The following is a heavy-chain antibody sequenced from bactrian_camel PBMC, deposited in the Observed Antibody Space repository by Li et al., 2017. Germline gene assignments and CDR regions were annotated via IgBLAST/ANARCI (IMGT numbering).Heavy chain of an antibody. J-gene: IGHJ4*01. CDR3: AKGGITWGDELDY. V-gene: IGHV3-1*01. D-gene: IGHD5*01. CDR1: GFTFSDYT. CDR2: INSSGRST. Sequence: DVQLVESGGDLVRPGGSLRLSCAASGFTFSDYTMTWVRQAPGKGLEWVSDINSSGRSTNYADFVKGRFTISRDSAKQTLHLQLNSLNADDTAMYYCAKGGITWGDELDYWGQGTQVTVS.